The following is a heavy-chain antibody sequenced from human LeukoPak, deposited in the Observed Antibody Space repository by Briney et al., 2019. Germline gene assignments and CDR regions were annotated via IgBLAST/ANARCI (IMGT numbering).Heavy chain of an antibody. CDR3: ARAISAWSYFYYMDV. CDR2: FYYSRGT. Sequence: SETLSLTCTVSGDSIASFYWSWIRQSPGKGLEWIGYFYYSRGTTYNPSLRSRATISADTSQNQFSLKLRSVTAADTAVYYCARAISAWSYFYYMDVWGKGTTVTVSS. J-gene: IGHJ6*03. V-gene: IGHV4-59*01. D-gene: IGHD6-19*01. CDR1: GDSIASFY.